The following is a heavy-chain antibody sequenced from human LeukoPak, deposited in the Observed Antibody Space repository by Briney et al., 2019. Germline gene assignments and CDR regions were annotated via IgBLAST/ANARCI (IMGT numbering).Heavy chain of an antibody. CDR1: VFTFSHDT. J-gene: IGHJ4*02. D-gene: IGHD1-20*01. Sequence: PGGSLRLSCVPSVFTFSHDTMHWVREAPGKGLEWGAVILYDGSTKNYTDSVRGGFPISRDNSKNTLYLQMNSLRAEDTAMYYCARDGLTGTTDGTLESCGQGTLVTVSS. CDR2: ILYDGSTK. CDR3: ARDGLTGTTDGTLES. V-gene: IGHV3-30-3*01.